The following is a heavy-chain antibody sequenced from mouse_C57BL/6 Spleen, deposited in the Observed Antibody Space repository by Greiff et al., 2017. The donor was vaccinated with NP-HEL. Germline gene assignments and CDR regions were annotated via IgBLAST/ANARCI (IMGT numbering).Heavy chain of an antibody. V-gene: IGHV1-55*01. CDR2: IYPGSGST. J-gene: IGHJ3*01. CDR3: AREDDGSWFAY. D-gene: IGHD2-12*01. Sequence: VQLQQPGAALLPPGASVKMSCKASGYTFTRYCLPWVQQRPGHGLACICDIYPGSGSTNYNEKFKSKATLTVDTSSSTAYMQLSSLTSEDSAVYYCAREDDGSWFAYWGQGTLVTVSA. CDR1: GYTFTRYC.